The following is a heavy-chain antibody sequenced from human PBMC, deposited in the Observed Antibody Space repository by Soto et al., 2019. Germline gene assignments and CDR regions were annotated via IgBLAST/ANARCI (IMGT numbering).Heavy chain of an antibody. J-gene: IGHJ6*02. D-gene: IGHD3-16*01. CDR3: AKDRQFSSGYTLIDYYYGMDV. CDR1: GFTFSSYA. V-gene: IGHV3-23*01. Sequence: EVQLLESGGGLVQPGGSLRLSCAASGFTFSSYAMSWVRQAPGKGLEWVSAISGSGGSTYYADSVKGRFTISRDNSKNTLYLQMNSLRAEDTAVYYCAKDRQFSSGYTLIDYYYGMDVWGQGTTVTVSS. CDR2: ISGSGGST.